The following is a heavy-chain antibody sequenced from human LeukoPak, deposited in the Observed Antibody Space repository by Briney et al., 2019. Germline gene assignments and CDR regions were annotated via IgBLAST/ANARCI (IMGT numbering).Heavy chain of an antibody. V-gene: IGHV3-43*02. Sequence: GGSLRLSCAASGFTFDDYAMHWVRQAPGKGLEWVSLISGDGGSTYYADSVKGRFTISRDNSKNSLYLQMNSLRTEDTALYYCVYYYASFDYWVQGTLVTVSS. CDR1: GFTFDDYA. D-gene: IGHD3-10*01. CDR3: VYYYASFDY. CDR2: ISGDGGST. J-gene: IGHJ4*02.